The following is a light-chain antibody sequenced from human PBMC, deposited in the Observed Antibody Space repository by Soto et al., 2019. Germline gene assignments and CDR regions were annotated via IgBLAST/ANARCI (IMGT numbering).Light chain of an antibody. J-gene: IGKJ1*01. Sequence: DIQMTQSPSTLSASLGDRVTITCRASQTISTWLAWYQQKPGKAPNLLIYKASSLESGVPPRFSGSGSGTEFTLTISSLQPDDFATYYCQQYHSYSWTFGQGTE. CDR1: QTISTW. CDR2: KAS. CDR3: QQYHSYSWT. V-gene: IGKV1-5*03.